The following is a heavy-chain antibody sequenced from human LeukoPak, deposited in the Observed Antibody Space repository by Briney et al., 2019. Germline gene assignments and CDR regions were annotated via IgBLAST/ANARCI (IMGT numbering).Heavy chain of an antibody. V-gene: IGHV3-30*09. CDR2: ISYDGSNK. CDR1: GFTFSSYA. Sequence: PGGSLRFTCAASGFTFSSYAIHWVRKAPGKGLEWVAVISYDGSNKYYADSVKGRFAISRDNSKNTLFLQMNSLRAEDTAVYYRAELGITMIGGVWGKGTTVTISS. D-gene: IGHD3-10*02. J-gene: IGHJ6*04. CDR3: AELGITMIGGV.